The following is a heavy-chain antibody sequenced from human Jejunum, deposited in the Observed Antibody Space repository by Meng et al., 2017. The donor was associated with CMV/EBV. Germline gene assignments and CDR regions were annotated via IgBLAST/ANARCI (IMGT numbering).Heavy chain of an antibody. Sequence: LQLQESGPELGKPSEPLSLTCNVSGASITSSGYYWGWIRQPPGRGLEWIGSVYCTGRTYYSASVQSRLTISVDASNNQLSLKLTSLTAADTALYYCARGAEDTTGFYHHYFDYCGQGTLVTVSS. V-gene: IGHV4-39*07. D-gene: IGHD2/OR15-2a*01. CDR3: ARGAEDTTGFYHHYFDY. J-gene: IGHJ4*02. CDR1: GASITSSGYY. CDR2: VYCTGRT.